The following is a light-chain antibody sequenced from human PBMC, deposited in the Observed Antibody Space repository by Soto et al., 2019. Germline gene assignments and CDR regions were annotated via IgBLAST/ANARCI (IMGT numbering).Light chain of an antibody. CDR1: QSVSISY. J-gene: IGKJ1*01. Sequence: IVLTQSPGTLSLSPGERATLSCRASQSVSISYLAWYQQKPGQAPRLLIYGASSRATGIPDRFSGSGCGTDFTHTISSLAPEHLAVYYCQQYGSSPPQTYGQGTKVQIK. CDR3: QQYGSSPPQT. CDR2: GAS. V-gene: IGKV3-20*01.